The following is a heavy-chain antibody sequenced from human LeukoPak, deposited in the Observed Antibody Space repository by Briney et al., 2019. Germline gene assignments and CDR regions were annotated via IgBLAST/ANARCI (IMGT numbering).Heavy chain of an antibody. V-gene: IGHV1-69*13. Sequence: SVKVSCKASGGTFSNHAVSWVRQAPGQGLEWMGGIIPIFGTANYAQKFQGRVTITADESTSTAYMELSSLRSEDTAVYYCASNVYYYYYMDVWGKGTTVTVSS. CDR2: IIPIFGTA. D-gene: IGHD3-16*01. J-gene: IGHJ6*03. CDR1: GGTFSNHA. CDR3: ASNVYYYYYMDV.